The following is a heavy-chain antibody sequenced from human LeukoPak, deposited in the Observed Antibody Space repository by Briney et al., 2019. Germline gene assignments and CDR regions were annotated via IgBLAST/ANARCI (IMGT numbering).Heavy chain of an antibody. D-gene: IGHD5-24*01. CDR1: GFSLSTSGVG. CDR3: AHSWWLQLTPTEYFQH. V-gene: IGHV2-5*01. CDR2: IYWNDDK. J-gene: IGHJ1*01. Sequence: SGPTLVKPTQTLTLTCTFSGFSLSTSGVGVGWIRQPPGKALEWLALIYWNDDKRYSPSLKSRLTITKDTSKNQVVLTMTNMDPMDTATYYCAHSWWLQLTPTEYFQHWGQGTLVTVSS.